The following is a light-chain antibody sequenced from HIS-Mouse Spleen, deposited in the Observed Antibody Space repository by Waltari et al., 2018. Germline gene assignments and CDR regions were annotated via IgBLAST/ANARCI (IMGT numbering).Light chain of an antibody. CDR1: QSISSW. Sequence: DIQITQSPSTRSASVRDKVTITCRASQSISSWLAWYQQKPGKAPKLLIYKASSLESGVPSRFSGSGSGTEFTLTISSLQPDDFATYYCQQYNSYSWTFGQGTKVEIK. CDR2: KAS. J-gene: IGKJ1*01. CDR3: QQYNSYSWT. V-gene: IGKV1-5*03.